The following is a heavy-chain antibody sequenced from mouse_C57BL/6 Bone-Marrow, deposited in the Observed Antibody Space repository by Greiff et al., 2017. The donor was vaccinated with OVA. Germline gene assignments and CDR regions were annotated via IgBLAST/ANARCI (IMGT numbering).Heavy chain of an antibody. D-gene: IGHD1-1*01. CDR1: GFSLTSYG. J-gene: IGHJ1*03. CDR2: IWGGGST. Sequence: QVQLKQSGPGLVQPSQSLSITCTVSGFSLTSYGVHWVRQSPGKGLEWLGVIWGGGSTDYNAAFISRLSISKDNSKSQVFFKMNSLQADDTAIYYCARRDGSSSLYFDVWGTGTTVTVSS. CDR3: ARRDGSSSLYFDV. V-gene: IGHV2-2*01.